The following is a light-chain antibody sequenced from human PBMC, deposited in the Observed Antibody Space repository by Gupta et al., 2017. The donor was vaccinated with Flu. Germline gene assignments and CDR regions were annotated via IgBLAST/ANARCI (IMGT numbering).Light chain of an antibody. J-gene: IGKJ4*01. CDR3: QQRSNWLRT. CDR2: DAT. V-gene: IGKV3-11*01. CDR1: QSVSNF. Sequence: EVVLTQSPANLSLSPGETTTLSCRASQSVSNFVAWYQQKPGQAPRLLIYDATNRAAGIPARFSGGGSGTDFTLTISSLEAEDFAVYYCQQRSNWLRTFGGGTKVEIK.